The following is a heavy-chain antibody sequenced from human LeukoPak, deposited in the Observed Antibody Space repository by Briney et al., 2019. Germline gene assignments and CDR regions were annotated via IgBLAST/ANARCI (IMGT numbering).Heavy chain of an antibody. J-gene: IGHJ3*01. V-gene: IGHV4-39*07. D-gene: IGHD1-14*01. CDR2: IFYSGNT. Sequence: SETLTLTCTVSGGSISSSSYYWGWIRQPPGKGLEWIGSIFYSGNTHYSPSLKSRVTISLDTSKTRFSLRLSSVTAADTAVYYWARLSGIPPNYAFDLLGQGTTVTVSS. CDR3: ARLSGIPPNYAFDL. CDR1: GGSISSSSYY.